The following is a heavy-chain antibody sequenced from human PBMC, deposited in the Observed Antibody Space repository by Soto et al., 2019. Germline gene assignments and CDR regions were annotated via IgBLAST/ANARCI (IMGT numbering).Heavy chain of an antibody. CDR3: ARGAMTGNEVPGD. D-gene: IGHD1-1*01. V-gene: IGHV3-7*05. CDR2: INLDGSEK. Sequence: GSLRLSFQVAGVTFRSYWMTWVRLAPGKGLEWVANINLDGSEKYYVDAVKGRFTISRDNAKNSLHLDLRDLRANDTAVYYCARGAMTGNEVPGDWGQGTLVTVSS. J-gene: IGHJ1*01. CDR1: GVTFRSYW.